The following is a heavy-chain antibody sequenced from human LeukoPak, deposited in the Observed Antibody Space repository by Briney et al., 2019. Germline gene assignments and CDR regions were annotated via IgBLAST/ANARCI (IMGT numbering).Heavy chain of an antibody. Sequence: SQTLSLTCTVSGGSISSYFWSWIRQPAGKGLEWIGHIYGSGSTNYNPSLKSRVTMSVDTSKNQFSLKLSSVTAADTAVYYCARDELVHHYGSGRKYYYMDVWGKGTTVTISS. D-gene: IGHD3-10*01. J-gene: IGHJ6*03. CDR2: IYGSGST. CDR1: GGSISSYF. V-gene: IGHV4-4*07. CDR3: ARDELVHHYGSGRKYYYMDV.